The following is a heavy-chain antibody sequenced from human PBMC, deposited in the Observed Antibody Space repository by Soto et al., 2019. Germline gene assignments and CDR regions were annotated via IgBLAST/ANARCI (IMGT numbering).Heavy chain of an antibody. CDR1: GGTFSNFA. J-gene: IGHJ4*02. Sequence: QVQLVQSGAEVKKPGSSVRVSCKSSGGTFSNFAISWVRQAPGQGLEWMGGIIPIFATANYAQKFQGRVTITADESTSTAYMELSSLRSEDTAVYYCASDKGRGSSSWFFFDFWGQGTLVTVSS. CDR2: IIPIFATA. V-gene: IGHV1-69*01. CDR3: ASDKGRGSSSWFFFDF. D-gene: IGHD6-13*01.